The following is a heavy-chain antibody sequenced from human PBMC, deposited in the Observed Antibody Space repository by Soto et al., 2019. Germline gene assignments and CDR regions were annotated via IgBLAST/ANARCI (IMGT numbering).Heavy chain of an antibody. D-gene: IGHD2-2*01. J-gene: IGHJ6*02. CDR2: ISGSGGST. CDR1: GFTFSSYA. Sequence: PGGSLRLSCAASGFTFSSYAMSWVRQAPGKGLEWVSAISGSGGSTYYADSVKGRFTISRDNSKNTMYLQMNSLRAEDTAVYYCAKDGGYCSSTSCLPGYYYYGMDVWGQGTTVTVSS. V-gene: IGHV3-23*01. CDR3: AKDGGYCSSTSCLPGYYYYGMDV.